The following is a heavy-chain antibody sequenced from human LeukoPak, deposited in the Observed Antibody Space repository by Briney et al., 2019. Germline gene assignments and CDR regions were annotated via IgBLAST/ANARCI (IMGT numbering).Heavy chain of an antibody. D-gene: IGHD3-9*01. CDR2: ITGSGSAN. V-gene: IGHV3-48*01. Sequence: PGGSLRLSCAASGVAISRSSMSWVRQAPGKGLEWISYITGSGSANYYADSVRGRFTISRDSAKNSLYLQMDNLGVEDTAIYYCATDSDWAFDNWGQGSLVTVSS. CDR1: GVAISRSS. CDR3: ATDSDWAFDN. J-gene: IGHJ4*02.